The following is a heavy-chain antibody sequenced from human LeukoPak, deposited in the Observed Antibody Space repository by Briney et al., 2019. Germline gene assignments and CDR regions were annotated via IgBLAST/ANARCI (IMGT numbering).Heavy chain of an antibody. CDR1: GYTFTGYY. CDR3: ARGFRTTVTTYYYYYMDV. J-gene: IGHJ6*03. V-gene: IGHV1-2*02. CDR2: INPNSGGT. Sequence: ASVKVSCKASGYTFTGYYMHWVRQAPGQGLEWMGWINPNSGGTNYAQKFQGRVTMTRDTSISTAYMELSRLRSDDTAVYYCARGFRTTVTTYYYYYMDVWGKGTTVTISS. D-gene: IGHD4-11*01.